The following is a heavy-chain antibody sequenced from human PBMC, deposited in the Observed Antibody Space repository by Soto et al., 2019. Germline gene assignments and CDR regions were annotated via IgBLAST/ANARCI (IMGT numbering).Heavy chain of an antibody. Sequence: GGSLRLSCAASGFIFDDYAMHWVRQVPGKGLEWVSSISWNSGTIGYADSVKGRFTISRDNVKNSLYLQMNSLRAEDTALYYCAKHLTDARSYYPLGAFDMWGQATMVTDSS. CDR3: AKHLTDARSYYPLGAFDM. V-gene: IGHV3-9*01. D-gene: IGHD3-10*01. J-gene: IGHJ3*02. CDR1: GFIFDDYA. CDR2: ISWNSGTI.